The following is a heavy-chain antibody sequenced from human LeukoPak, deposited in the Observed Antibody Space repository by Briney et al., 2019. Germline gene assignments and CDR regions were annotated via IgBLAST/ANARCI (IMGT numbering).Heavy chain of an antibody. CDR2: IHTSGST. Sequence: SETLSLTCAVYGGSFSSYYWSWIRQPAGKGLEWIGRIHTSGSTNYNPSLKSRVTMSGDTSKNQFSLKLSSVTAADTAVYYCARDRYYYDSSGYPFDYWGQGTLVTVSS. J-gene: IGHJ4*02. D-gene: IGHD3-22*01. CDR3: ARDRYYYDSSGYPFDY. CDR1: GGSFSSYY. V-gene: IGHV4-4*07.